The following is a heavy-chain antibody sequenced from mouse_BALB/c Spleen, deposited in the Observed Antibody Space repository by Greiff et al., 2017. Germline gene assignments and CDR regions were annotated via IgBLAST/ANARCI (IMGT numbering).Heavy chain of an antibody. CDR3: ARRSNYDAMDY. CDR1: GYTFTDYA. D-gene: IGHD2-5*01. V-gene: IGHV1-67*01. J-gene: IGHJ4*01. CDR2: ISTYYGNT. Sequence: QVQLQQSGPELVRPGVSVKISCKGSGYTFTDYAMHWVKQSHAKSLEWIGVISTYYGNTNYNQKFKGKATMTVDKSSSTAYMELAIFTSEDSAIYYCARRSNYDAMDYWGQGTSVTVSS.